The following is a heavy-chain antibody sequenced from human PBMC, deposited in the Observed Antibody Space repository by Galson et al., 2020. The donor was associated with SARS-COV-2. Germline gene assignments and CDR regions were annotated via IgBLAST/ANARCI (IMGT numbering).Heavy chain of an antibody. D-gene: IGHD3-9*01. CDR3: ARALLRYPDY. CDR2: ISYDGSNK. CDR1: GFTFSSYA. Sequence: GGSLRLSCAASGFTFSSYAMHWVRQAPGKGLEWVAVISYDGSNKYYADSVKGRFTISRDNSKNTLYLQMNSLRAEDTAVYYCARALLRYPDYWGQGTPVIVSS. V-gene: IGHV3-30*04. J-gene: IGHJ4*02.